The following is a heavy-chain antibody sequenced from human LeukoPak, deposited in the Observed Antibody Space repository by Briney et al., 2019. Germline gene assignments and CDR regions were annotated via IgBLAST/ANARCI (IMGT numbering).Heavy chain of an antibody. J-gene: IGHJ4*02. D-gene: IGHD6-19*01. CDR1: GFTFSSYD. V-gene: IGHV3-13*01. CDR3: ARGVPWYSSGWYADY. Sequence: GGSLRLSCAASGFTFSSYDMHWVRQATGKGLEWVSAIGTAGDTYYPGSVKGRFTISRENAKNSLYLQMNSLRAEDTAVYYCARGVPWYSSGWYADYWGQGTLVTVSS. CDR2: IGTAGDT.